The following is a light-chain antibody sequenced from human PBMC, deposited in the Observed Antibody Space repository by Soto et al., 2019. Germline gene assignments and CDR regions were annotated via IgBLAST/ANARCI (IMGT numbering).Light chain of an antibody. CDR3: QHRDNWPPRVA. CDR1: QSVNIY. CDR2: DTS. V-gene: IGKV3-11*01. Sequence: EIVLTQSPATLSLSPGERATLSCKASQSVNIYLAWYQQKPGQAPRLLIYDTSDRATGVPARFSGSGSGTDFTLTISSLESEDFAVYYCQHRDNWPPRVAFGGGTKVEVK. J-gene: IGKJ4*01.